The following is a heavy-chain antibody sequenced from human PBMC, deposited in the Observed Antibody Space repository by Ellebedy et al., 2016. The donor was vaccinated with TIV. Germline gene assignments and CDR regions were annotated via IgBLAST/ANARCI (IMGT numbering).Heavy chain of an antibody. J-gene: IGHJ4*02. CDR2: ISGSGGST. V-gene: IGHV3-23*01. Sequence: GESLKISCAASGFTFSSYAMSWVRQAPGKGLEWVSAISGSGGSTYYADSVKGRFTISRDNSKNTLYLQMNSLRAEDTAVYYCAKKRTYSSGYNFDYWGQGTLVTVSS. D-gene: IGHD3-22*01. CDR3: AKKRTYSSGYNFDY. CDR1: GFTFSSYA.